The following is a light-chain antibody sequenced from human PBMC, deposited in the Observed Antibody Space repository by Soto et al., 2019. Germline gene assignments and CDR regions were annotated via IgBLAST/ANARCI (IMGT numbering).Light chain of an antibody. CDR1: SSNIGSTT. V-gene: IGLV1-44*01. Sequence: QSVLTQPPSASGTPGQRVTISCSGSSSNIGSTTVSWYQQLPGAAPKLLIYSNDQWPSGVPDRFSGSKSGTSASLAISGLQSKDEADYYCASWDDSLNGFVFGTGTKVTVL. CDR3: ASWDDSLNGFV. J-gene: IGLJ1*01. CDR2: SND.